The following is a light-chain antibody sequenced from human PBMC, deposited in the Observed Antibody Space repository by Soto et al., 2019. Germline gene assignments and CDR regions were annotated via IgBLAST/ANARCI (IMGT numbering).Light chain of an antibody. CDR1: QSVSSF. CDR3: QPGSHWPPGLT. Sequence: EIVMTHSPDTLSVSPGERATLSFSSSQSVSSFLAWYQQKPGQAPRLLIYDASIRATGIPARFSGSGSGTDFTLTISSLDPEDFAVYSCQPGSHWPPGLTFGGGTKVDI. V-gene: IGKV3-11*01. J-gene: IGKJ4*01. CDR2: DAS.